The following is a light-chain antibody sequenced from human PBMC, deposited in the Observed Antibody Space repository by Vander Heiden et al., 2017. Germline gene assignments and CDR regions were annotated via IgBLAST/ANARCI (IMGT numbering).Light chain of an antibody. CDR3: QSADSSGADVV. V-gene: IGLV3-25*03. Sequence: SYELTQPPSVSVSPGQTARITCSGDALPKQYAFWYQQKPGQAPVLVMYKDSERSSGIPDRFSGSSSGTTVTLTISGGQAEDEADYYCQSADSSGADVVFGGGTKLTVI. J-gene: IGLJ2*01. CDR2: KDS. CDR1: ALPKQY.